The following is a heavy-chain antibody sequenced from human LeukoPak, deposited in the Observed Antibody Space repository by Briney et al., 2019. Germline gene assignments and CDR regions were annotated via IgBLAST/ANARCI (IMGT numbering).Heavy chain of an antibody. Sequence: GSVKVSCKASGYTFTSYGISWVRQAPGQGLEWMGWISAYNGNTNYAQKLQGRVTMTTDTSTSTAYMELRSLRSDDTAVYYCARVSGGSGSYLPDYWGQGTLVTVSS. D-gene: IGHD3-10*01. J-gene: IGHJ4*02. CDR3: ARVSGGSGSYLPDY. CDR1: GYTFTSYG. V-gene: IGHV1-18*01. CDR2: ISAYNGNT.